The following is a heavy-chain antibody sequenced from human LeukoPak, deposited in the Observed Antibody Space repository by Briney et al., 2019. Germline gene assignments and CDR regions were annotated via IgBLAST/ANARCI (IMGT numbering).Heavy chain of an antibody. V-gene: IGHV3-30*18. Sequence: GGSLRLSCAASGFTFRSFDMHWVRQAPGKGLEWVAVILYDGSNKYYADSVKGRFTISRDNSKNTLYLQLNSLGAEDTAVYYCANDRYGSETYPDYWGQGTLVTVSS. CDR2: ILYDGSNK. J-gene: IGHJ4*02. D-gene: IGHD3-10*01. CDR1: GFTFRSFD. CDR3: ANDRYGSETYPDY.